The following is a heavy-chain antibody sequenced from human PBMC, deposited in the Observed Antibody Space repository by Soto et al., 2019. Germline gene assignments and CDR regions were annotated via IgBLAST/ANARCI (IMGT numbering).Heavy chain of an antibody. V-gene: IGHV3-48*02. Sequence: EVQLVESGGGLVQPGGSRKLSCEASGFTFSNYNMNWVRQAPGKGLEWLAYISTTRTTIYYADSVKGRFTIARDNVKSSLYLYMNSMRDEDTAVYYCASDRVGLDYWGQGTLVTVSS. CDR3: ASDRVGLDY. CDR1: GFTFSNYN. D-gene: IGHD3-16*01. CDR2: ISTTRTTI. J-gene: IGHJ4*02.